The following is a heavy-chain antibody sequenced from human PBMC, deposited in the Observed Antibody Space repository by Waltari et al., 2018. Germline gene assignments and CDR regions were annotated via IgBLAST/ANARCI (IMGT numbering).Heavy chain of an antibody. J-gene: IGHJ4*02. Sequence: QVQLQESGPGLVKPSETLSLTCTVSGGSVSSGSYYWSWIRQPPGKGLEWIGYIYYSGGTNYNPSLKSRVTIAVDTSKNQFSLKLSSVTAADTAVYYCARTHSGYDYYFDYWGQGTLVTVSS. CDR1: GGSVSSGSYY. CDR3: ARTHSGYDYYFDY. D-gene: IGHD5-12*01. V-gene: IGHV4-61*01. CDR2: IYYSGGT.